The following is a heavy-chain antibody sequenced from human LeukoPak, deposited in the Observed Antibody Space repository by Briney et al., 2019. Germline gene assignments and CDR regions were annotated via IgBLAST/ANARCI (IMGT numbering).Heavy chain of an antibody. CDR1: GGSFSGYY. CDR3: ARRRDGYNFGSFYFDY. D-gene: IGHD5-24*01. Sequence: SETLSLTCAVYGGSFSGYYWSWIRQPPGKGLEWIGSIFHTGNTYDNPSLKGRVTTSVDTSKNQFSLSLKAVTAADTAVYYCARRRDGYNFGSFYFDYWGQGILVTVSS. J-gene: IGHJ4*02. V-gene: IGHV4-34*11. CDR2: IFHTGNT.